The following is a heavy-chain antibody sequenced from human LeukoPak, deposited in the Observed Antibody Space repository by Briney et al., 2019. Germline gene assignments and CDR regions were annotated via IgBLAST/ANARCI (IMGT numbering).Heavy chain of an antibody. CDR3: WVYAMAHIDY. V-gene: IGHV3-30*02. J-gene: IGHJ4*02. CDR1: GFTFRTYG. CDR2: IWYGGDNK. Sequence: GGSLRLSCAASGFTFRTYGMHWVRQAPGKGLEWVAFIWYGGDNKYYADSVKGRFTISRDNSKNTLYLQMNSLRAEDTAVYYCWVYAMAHIDYWGQGTLVTVSS. D-gene: IGHD2-8*01.